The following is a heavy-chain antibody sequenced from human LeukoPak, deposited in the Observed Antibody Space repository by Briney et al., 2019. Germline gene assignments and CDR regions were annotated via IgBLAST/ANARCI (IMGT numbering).Heavy chain of an antibody. CDR3: ARVGTIFGVARYYFDY. V-gene: IGHV3-11*01. D-gene: IGHD3-3*01. CDR2: ISSSGSTI. J-gene: IGHJ4*02. Sequence: GGSLRLSCAASGFTFSDYYMSWIRQGPGKGLEWVSYISSSGSTIYYADSVKGRFTISRDDAKNSLYLQMNSLRAEDTAVYYCARVGTIFGVARYYFDYWGQGTLVTVSS. CDR1: GFTFSDYY.